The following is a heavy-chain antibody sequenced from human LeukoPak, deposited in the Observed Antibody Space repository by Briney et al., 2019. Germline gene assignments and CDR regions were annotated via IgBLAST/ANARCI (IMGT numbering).Heavy chain of an antibody. V-gene: IGHV4-34*01. CDR3: ARVSLQYYYGSGSYYPNWFDP. CDR2: INHSGST. Sequence: SETLSLTCTVSGGSISSYYWSWIRQPPGKGLEWIGEINHSGSTNYNPSLKSRVTISVDTSKNQFSLKLSSVTAADTAVYYCARVSLQYYYGSGSYYPNWFDPWGQGTLVTVSS. CDR1: GGSISSYY. D-gene: IGHD3-10*01. J-gene: IGHJ5*02.